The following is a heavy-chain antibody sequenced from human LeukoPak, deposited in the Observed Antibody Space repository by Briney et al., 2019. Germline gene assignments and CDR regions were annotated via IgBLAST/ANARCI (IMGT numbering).Heavy chain of an antibody. D-gene: IGHD5-18*01. J-gene: IGHJ5*02. CDR2: IYTTGTT. CDR3: ARGVDTAIVSGGYNFFYP. CDR1: NDSINTYS. V-gene: IGHV4-4*07. Sequence: PSETLSLTCTVSNDSINTYSWNWIRQPAGKGLEWIGRIYTTGTTDYNPSLKSRVTMSVDTSKNHFSLKMTSITAADTAVYYCARGVDTAIVSGGYNFFYPWGQGILVTVSS.